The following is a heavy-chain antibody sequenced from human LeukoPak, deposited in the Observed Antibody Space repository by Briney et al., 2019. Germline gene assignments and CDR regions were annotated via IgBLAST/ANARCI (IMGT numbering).Heavy chain of an antibody. CDR3: AREHSSGWYKAFDI. V-gene: IGHV4-59*01. Sequence: SETLSLTCTVSGGSISSYYWSWIRQPPGKGLEWIGYIYYSGSTNYNPSLKSRVTISVDTSKNQFSLKLSSVIAADTAVYYCAREHSSGWYKAFDIWGQGTMVTVSS. CDR2: IYYSGST. CDR1: GGSISSYY. J-gene: IGHJ3*02. D-gene: IGHD6-19*01.